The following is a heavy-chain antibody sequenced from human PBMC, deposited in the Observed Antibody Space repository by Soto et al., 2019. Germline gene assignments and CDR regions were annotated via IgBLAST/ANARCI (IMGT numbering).Heavy chain of an antibody. CDR3: ARASTVATIDFDY. CDR2: IYYSGST. J-gene: IGHJ4*02. Sequence: SETLSLTCTVSGGSISSGCYYWSWIRQHPGKGLEWIGYIYYSGSTYYNPSLKSRVTISVDTSKNQFSLKLSSVTAADTAVYYCARASTVATIDFDYWGQGTLVTVSS. V-gene: IGHV4-31*03. CDR1: GGSISSGCYY. D-gene: IGHD5-12*01.